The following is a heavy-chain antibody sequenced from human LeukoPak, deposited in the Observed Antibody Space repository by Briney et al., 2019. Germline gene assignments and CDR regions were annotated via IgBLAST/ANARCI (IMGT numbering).Heavy chain of an antibody. CDR2: IGTAGDT. Sequence: GGSLRLSCAASGFTFSSYDMHWVRHATGKGLEWVSAIGTAGDTYYPGSVKGRFTISRDNSKNTLYLQMNSLRVEDTAVYYCAKRIAAAGNKRFDPWGQGTLVTVSS. J-gene: IGHJ5*02. V-gene: IGHV3-13*01. D-gene: IGHD6-13*01. CDR3: AKRIAAAGNKRFDP. CDR1: GFTFSSYD.